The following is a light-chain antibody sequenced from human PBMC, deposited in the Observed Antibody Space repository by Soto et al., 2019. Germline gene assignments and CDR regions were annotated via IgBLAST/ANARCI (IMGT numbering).Light chain of an antibody. CDR1: SSDVGGYDY. V-gene: IGLV2-14*01. J-gene: IGLJ1*01. CDR2: EVN. Sequence: QSVLTQPASVSGSPGQSVTISCTGTSSDVGGYDYVSWYQQHPGTAPKLMLYEVNNRPSGVSNRFSGSKSGNTASLIISGLHSEDEADYYCSAYTTTSTLIFGTRTKVTVL. CDR3: SAYTTTSTLI.